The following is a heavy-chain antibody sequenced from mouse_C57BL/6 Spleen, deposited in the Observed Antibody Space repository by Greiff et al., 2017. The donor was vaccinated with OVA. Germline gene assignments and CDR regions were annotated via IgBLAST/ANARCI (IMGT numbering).Heavy chain of an antibody. CDR1: GYTFTSYW. CDR3: GTYTALVAPYFAY. V-gene: IGHV1-50*01. J-gene: IGHJ2*01. CDR2: IDPSDSYT. Sequence: VQLQQPGAELVKPGASVKLSCKASGYTFTSYWMQWVKQRPGQGLEWIGEIDPSDSYTNYNQKFKGKATLTVDTSSSTAYMQLSSLTSEDSAVYYCGTYTALVAPYFAYWGQGTTLTVSS. D-gene: IGHD1-1*01.